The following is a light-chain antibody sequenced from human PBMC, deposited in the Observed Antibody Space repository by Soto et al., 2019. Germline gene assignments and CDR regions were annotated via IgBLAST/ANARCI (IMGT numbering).Light chain of an antibody. Sequence: DIPMTQSPSTLSASVGDRVTITCRASQSIGSWLAWYQQKPGKAPKLLVYKASSLQSGVPSRFSGSGSGTEFTLTISSLHPDDFATYYCQQYNRYFGPGTKVDIK. CDR2: KAS. CDR1: QSIGSW. J-gene: IGKJ3*01. CDR3: QQYNRY. V-gene: IGKV1-5*03.